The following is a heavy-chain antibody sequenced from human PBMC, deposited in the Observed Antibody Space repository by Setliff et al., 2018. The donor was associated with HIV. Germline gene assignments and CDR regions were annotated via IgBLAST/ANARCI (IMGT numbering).Heavy chain of an antibody. CDR3: ARGALLAVFDFDH. CDR1: GYPFTNFG. D-gene: IGHD3-10*01. J-gene: IGHJ4*01. Sequence: ASVKVSCKASGYPFTNFGVSWVRQAPGQGLEWMAWINVYNGDTNFALKFQGRVTMTKDTSTGTAYMELSRLRSDDTAVYFCARGALLAVFDFDHWGHGTQVTVSS. V-gene: IGHV1-18*01. CDR2: INVYNGDT.